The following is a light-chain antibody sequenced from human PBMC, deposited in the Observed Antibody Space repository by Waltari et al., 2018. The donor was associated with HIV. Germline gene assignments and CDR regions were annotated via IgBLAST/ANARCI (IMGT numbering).Light chain of an antibody. Sequence: EIVMTQSPATLSVSPGERATLSCRASQSVSSNLAWYQQKPGQAPRLLIYGASIRATGIPARFSGSGSGTEFTLTISILQSEDFAVYYCHQYNNWPPWTFGQGTKVEIK. J-gene: IGKJ1*01. V-gene: IGKV3D-15*03. CDR1: QSVSSN. CDR3: HQYNNWPPWT. CDR2: GAS.